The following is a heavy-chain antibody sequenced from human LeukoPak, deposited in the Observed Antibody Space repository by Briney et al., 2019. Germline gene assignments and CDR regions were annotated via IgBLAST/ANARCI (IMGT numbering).Heavy chain of an antibody. CDR2: ISGSGGST. CDR3: AKGGGPYGSGSPDY. Sequence: GGSLRLSCAASGFTFSSYAMSWVRQAPGKGLEWVSAISGSGGSTYYADSVKGRFTISRDNSKNTLYLQMNSLRAEDTAVYYCAKGGGPYGSGSPDYWGQGTLVTVSS. CDR1: GFTFSSYA. V-gene: IGHV3-23*01. J-gene: IGHJ4*02. D-gene: IGHD3-10*01.